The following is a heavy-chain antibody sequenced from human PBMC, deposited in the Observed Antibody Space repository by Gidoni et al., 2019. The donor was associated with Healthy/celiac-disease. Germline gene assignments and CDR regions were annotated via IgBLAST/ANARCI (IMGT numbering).Heavy chain of an antibody. Sequence: EVQLVESGGGLVKPGRSLRLSCTASGFTFGDSAMSWFRQAPGKGLEWVGFIRSKAYGGTTEYAASVKGRFTISRDDSKSIAYLQMNSLKTEDTAVYYCTRVGASGYEYYYYYGMDVWGQGTTVTVSS. D-gene: IGHD5-12*01. CDR3: TRVGASGYEYYYYYGMDV. CDR1: GFTFGDSA. CDR2: IRSKAYGGTT. J-gene: IGHJ6*02. V-gene: IGHV3-49*05.